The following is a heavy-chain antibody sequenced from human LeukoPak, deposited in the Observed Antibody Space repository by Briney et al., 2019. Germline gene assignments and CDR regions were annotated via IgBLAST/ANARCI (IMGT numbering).Heavy chain of an antibody. V-gene: IGHV1-18*01. Sequence: ASVKVSCKASGYTFTSYGISWVRQAPGQRLEWMGWISAYNGNTNYAQKLQGRVTMTTDTSTSTAYMELRSLRSDDTAVYYCAREIVVVPAAIPLYYMDVWGKGTTVTVSS. J-gene: IGHJ6*03. CDR3: AREIVVVPAAIPLYYMDV. CDR1: GYTFTSYG. D-gene: IGHD2-2*02. CDR2: ISAYNGNT.